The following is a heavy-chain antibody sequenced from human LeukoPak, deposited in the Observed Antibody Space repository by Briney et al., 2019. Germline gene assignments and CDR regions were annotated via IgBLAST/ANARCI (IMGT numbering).Heavy chain of an antibody. CDR2: MNPNSGNT. Sequence: ASVKVSCKASGYTFTSYDINWVRQATGQGLEWMGWMNPNSGNTGYAQKFQGRVTMTRNTSISTAYMELSSLRSEDTAVYYCAIGGPSSSWYRAFDIWGQGTMVTVSS. V-gene: IGHV1-8*01. D-gene: IGHD6-13*01. J-gene: IGHJ3*02. CDR1: GYTFTSYD. CDR3: AIGGPSSSWYRAFDI.